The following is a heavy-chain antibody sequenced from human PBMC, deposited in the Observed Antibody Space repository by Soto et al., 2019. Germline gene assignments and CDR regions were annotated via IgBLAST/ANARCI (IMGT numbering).Heavy chain of an antibody. CDR3: AKENATGGGAFEI. J-gene: IGHJ3*02. CDR2: ISYDGSNK. CDR1: GFTFSSYG. D-gene: IGHD2-8*02. Sequence: PGGSLRLSCAASGFTFSSYGMHWVRQAPGKGLEWVAVISYDGSNKYYADSVKGRFTISRVNSKNTLYLQMNSLTAGDTAVYYCAKENATGGGAFEIYGQGTLVTVSS. V-gene: IGHV3-30*18.